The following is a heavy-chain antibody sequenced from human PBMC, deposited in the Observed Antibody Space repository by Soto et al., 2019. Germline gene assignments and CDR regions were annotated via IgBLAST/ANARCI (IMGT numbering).Heavy chain of an antibody. V-gene: IGHV4-59*01. J-gene: IGHJ4*02. Sequence: SETLSLTCTVSGGSISSYYWSWIRQPPGKGLEWIGYIYYSGSTNYNPSLKSRVTISVDTSKNQFSLKLSSVTAADTAVYYCARVDSYGSGTFDYWGQGTLVTVPQ. CDR3: ARVDSYGSGTFDY. CDR1: GGSISSYY. CDR2: IYYSGST. D-gene: IGHD5-18*01.